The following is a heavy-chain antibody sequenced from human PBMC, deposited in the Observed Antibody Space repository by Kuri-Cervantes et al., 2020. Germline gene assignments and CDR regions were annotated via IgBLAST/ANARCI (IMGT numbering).Heavy chain of an antibody. V-gene: IGHV1-69*05. Sequence: SVKVSCKASGGNFSSYAISWVRQAPGQGLEWMGGIIPIFGSALYAQKFQGRLTIITDESTSTAYMELSSLRSEDTAVYYCARQGVIMVRGVPRRRFFDYWGQGTLVTVSS. D-gene: IGHD3-10*01. CDR2: IIPIFGSA. J-gene: IGHJ4*02. CDR1: GGNFSSYA. CDR3: ARQGVIMVRGVPRRRFFDY.